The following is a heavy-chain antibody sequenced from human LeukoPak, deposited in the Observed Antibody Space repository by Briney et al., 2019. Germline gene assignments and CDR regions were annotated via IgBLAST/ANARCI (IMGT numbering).Heavy chain of an antibody. Sequence: SEALSLTCTVSGGSISSTSYYWGWIRQPPGKGLEWIGTIYYSGTTSYDPSLESRVTISVDTSKNQFSLRLSSVTAADTAVYYCARRVKGVTGKGLYFDFWGQGTLVTVSS. CDR2: IYYSGTT. J-gene: IGHJ4*02. CDR3: ARRVKGVTGKGLYFDF. V-gene: IGHV4-39*01. CDR1: GGSISSTSYY. D-gene: IGHD6-19*01.